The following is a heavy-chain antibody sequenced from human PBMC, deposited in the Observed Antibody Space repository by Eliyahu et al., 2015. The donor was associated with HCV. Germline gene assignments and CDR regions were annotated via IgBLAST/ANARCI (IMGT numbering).Heavy chain of an antibody. CDR2: IRSKTSGGTG. D-gene: IGHD3-16*01. Sequence: EVQLVESGGGLVQPGRSLRLSCTASGFTFGDYYMGWVRQAPGKGLEWIGLIRSKTSGGTGEYAASVKGRFSISRDDSRSIAYLQMNSLKTEDTAVYYCSRDPGGEAFDHWGQGTLVTVSS. J-gene: IGHJ4*02. V-gene: IGHV3-49*04. CDR3: SRDPGGEAFDH. CDR1: GFTFGDYY.